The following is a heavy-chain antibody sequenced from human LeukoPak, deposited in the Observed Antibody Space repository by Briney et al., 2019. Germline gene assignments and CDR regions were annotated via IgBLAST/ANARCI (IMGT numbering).Heavy chain of an antibody. CDR3: AKGRSRGNVVVPAAIFDY. J-gene: IGHJ4*02. CDR2: ISGSGGST. Sequence: GGSLRLSCAASGFTFSSYAMSWVRQAPGKGLEWVSAISGSGGSTYYADSVKGRFTISRDNSKNTLYLQMNSLRAEDKAVYYCAKGRSRGNVVVPAAIFDYWGQGTLVIVSS. V-gene: IGHV3-23*01. CDR1: GFTFSSYA. D-gene: IGHD2-2*01.